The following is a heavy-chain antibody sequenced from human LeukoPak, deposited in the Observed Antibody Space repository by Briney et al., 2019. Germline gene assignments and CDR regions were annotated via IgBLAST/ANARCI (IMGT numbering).Heavy chain of an antibody. J-gene: IGHJ3*02. V-gene: IGHV3-66*01. CDR1: GFTVSSNY. Sequence: GRSLRLSCAASGFTVSSNYMSWVRQAPGKGLEWVSVIYSGGSTYYADSVKGRFTISRDNSKNTLYLQMNSLRAEDTAVYYCARDLGPYYYDSSGYFDIWGQGTMVTVSS. CDR3: ARDLGPYYYDSSGYFDI. D-gene: IGHD3-22*01. CDR2: IYSGGST.